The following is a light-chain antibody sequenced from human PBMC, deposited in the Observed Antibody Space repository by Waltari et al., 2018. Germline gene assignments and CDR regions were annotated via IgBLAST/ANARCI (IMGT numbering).Light chain of an antibody. CDR3: QHYDVFSAT. CDR1: QNIPRW. Sequence: DIHLTHSPSTLSASVGAGVPITCRASQNIPRWLAWYQQKPGKAPKPLIYKTSILESGVPSKFSGGGSGTEFTLTISSLQPDDFATYYCQHYDVFSATFGPGTKVEIK. V-gene: IGKV1-5*03. J-gene: IGKJ1*01. CDR2: KTS.